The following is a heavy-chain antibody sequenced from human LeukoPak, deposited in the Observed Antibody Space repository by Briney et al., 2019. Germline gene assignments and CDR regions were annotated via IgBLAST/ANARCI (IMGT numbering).Heavy chain of an antibody. D-gene: IGHD6-19*01. CDR1: GGSISSGGFY. J-gene: IGHJ4*02. CDR2: FYHSGNI. Sequence: SQTLSLTCTVSGGSISSGGFYWSWLRQLPGTDLEYIGYFYHSGNIYYNPSLKSRATMSVDTSKNQFSLKLSSVTAADTAVYYCAIDRSSGFFDYWGQGTLVTVSS. CDR3: AIDRSSGFFDY. V-gene: IGHV4-31*03.